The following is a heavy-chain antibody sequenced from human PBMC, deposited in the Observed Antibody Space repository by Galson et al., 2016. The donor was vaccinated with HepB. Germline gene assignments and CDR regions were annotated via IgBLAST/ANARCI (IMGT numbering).Heavy chain of an antibody. D-gene: IGHD3-22*01. CDR3: ARGHYYDSRGYYYLLDY. V-gene: IGHV1-2*02. Sequence: SVKVSCKASGYTFTAYYIHWVRQAPGQGLEWMGWIDPNSGGTDYAQRFQGRVTMTRDTSISPAYMDLSRLRSDDTAVYYCARGHYYDSRGYYYLLDYWGQGTLVTISS. CDR1: GYTFTAYY. CDR2: IDPNSGGT. J-gene: IGHJ4*02.